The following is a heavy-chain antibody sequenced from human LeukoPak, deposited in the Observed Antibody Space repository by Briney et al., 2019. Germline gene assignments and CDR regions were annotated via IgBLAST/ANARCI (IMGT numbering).Heavy chain of an antibody. D-gene: IGHD2-2*01. CDR3: VKRTMAGVLERRTYYFDY. J-gene: IGHJ4*02. CDR2: ISGSGLNA. CDR1: GFTFSNTA. Sequence: PGGSLRLSCAASGFTFSNTAMSWVRQAPGKGLEWLSIISGSGLNAYYADSVKGRFTISRDNSKSTLFLQMNSLRAEDTALYHCVKRTMAGVLERRTYYFDYWGQGSLVTVSP. V-gene: IGHV3-23*01.